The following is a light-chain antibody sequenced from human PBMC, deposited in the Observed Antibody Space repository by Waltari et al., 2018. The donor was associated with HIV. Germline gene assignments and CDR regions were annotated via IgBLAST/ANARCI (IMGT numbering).Light chain of an antibody. CDR3: MQGTHWPPFT. J-gene: IGKJ3*01. V-gene: IGKV2-30*01. CDR2: KVS. CDR1: QSLVYSDRSTS. Sequence: DVVMTQSPLSLPVTRGQPASISCRSSQSLVYSDRSTSLNCFLQSPGQSPRRLIYKVSNLDSWVPDRFSGSGSGTDFTLKISRVEAGDVGFYYCMQGTHWPPFTFGPGTKVHIK.